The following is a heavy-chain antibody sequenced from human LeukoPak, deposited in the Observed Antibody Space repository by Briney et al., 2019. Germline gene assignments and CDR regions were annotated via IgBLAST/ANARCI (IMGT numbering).Heavy chain of an antibody. CDR1: GGSFNGYY. D-gene: IGHD3-22*01. CDR2: INHSGSS. CDR3: ASLTTAEAFDI. V-gene: IGHV4-34*01. Sequence: SETLSLTCAVYGGSFNGYYWSWIRQPPGKGLEWIGEINHSGSSNYNPSLKSRVTISVDTSKNQFSLKLSSVTAADTAVYYCASLTTAEAFDIWGQGTMVTVSS. J-gene: IGHJ3*02.